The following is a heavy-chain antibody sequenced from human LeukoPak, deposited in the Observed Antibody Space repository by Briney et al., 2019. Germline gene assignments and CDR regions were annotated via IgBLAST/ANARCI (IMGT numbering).Heavy chain of an antibody. J-gene: IGHJ4*02. CDR3: AKDLKVGATSFDY. CDR1: GFTFSSYA. CDR2: ISGSGGST. V-gene: IGHV3-23*01. D-gene: IGHD1-26*01. Sequence: GGSLRLSCAASGFTFSSYAVSWVRQAPGKGLEWVSAISGSGGSTYYANSVKGRFTISRDNSRNTLYLQMNSPRAEDTAVYYCAKDLKVGATSFDYWGQGTLVTVSS.